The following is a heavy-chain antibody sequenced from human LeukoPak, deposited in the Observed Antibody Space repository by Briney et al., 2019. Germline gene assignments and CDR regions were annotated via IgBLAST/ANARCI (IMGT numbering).Heavy chain of an antibody. CDR2: IYTSGST. Sequence: SETLSLTCTVSGGSISSYYWSWIRQPAGKGLEWIGRIYTSGSTNYNPSLKSRVTMSVDTSKNQFSLKLSSVTAADTAVYYCARGFLEWSSSTPCNWFDPWGQGTLVTVSS. CDR3: ARGFLEWSSSTPCNWFDP. J-gene: IGHJ5*02. CDR1: GGSISSYY. V-gene: IGHV4-4*07. D-gene: IGHD3-3*01.